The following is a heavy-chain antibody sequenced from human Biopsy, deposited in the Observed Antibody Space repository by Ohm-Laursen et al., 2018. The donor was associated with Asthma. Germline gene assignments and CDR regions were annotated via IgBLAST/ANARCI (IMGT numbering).Heavy chain of an antibody. D-gene: IGHD3-22*01. Sequence: TLSLTCNVSYGSITSGGYYWTWIRQHPGKGLEWIGFIYYSGSTYYNPSLKSRVSISIDTSKNQFSLKLSSVTAADTAVYYCARAQDYYDSRGYYRSFDYWGQGTLVPVSS. J-gene: IGHJ4*02. CDR3: ARAQDYYDSRGYYRSFDY. CDR2: IYYSGST. CDR1: YGSITSGGYY. V-gene: IGHV4-31*03.